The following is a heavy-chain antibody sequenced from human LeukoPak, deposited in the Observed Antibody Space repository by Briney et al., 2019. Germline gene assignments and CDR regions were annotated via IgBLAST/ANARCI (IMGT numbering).Heavy chain of an antibody. D-gene: IGHD6-6*01. CDR1: GFTFSSYS. J-gene: IGHJ6*03. CDR2: ISSSSSYI. Sequence: GGSLRLSCAASGFTFSSYSMNWVRQAPGKGLEWVSSISSSSSYIYYADSVKGRFTISRDNAKNSLYLQMNSLRAEDTAVYYCARGSRGSSTFSYYYYMDVWGKGTTVTVSS. V-gene: IGHV3-21*01. CDR3: ARGSRGSSTFSYYYYMDV.